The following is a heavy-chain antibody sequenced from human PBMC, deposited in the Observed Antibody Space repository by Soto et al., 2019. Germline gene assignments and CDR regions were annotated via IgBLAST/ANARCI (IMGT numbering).Heavy chain of an antibody. CDR2: INPKSGGT. CDR3: ARGDSTDCSNGVCSFFYNHDMDV. D-gene: IGHD2-8*01. Sequence: ASVKVSCKASGYSFTDYHIHWVRQTPGQGLEWLGRINPKSGGTSTAQKFQGWVTMTTDTSISTASMELTRLTSDDTAIYYCARGDSTDCSNGVCSFFYNHDMDVWG. V-gene: IGHV1-2*04. J-gene: IGHJ6*02. CDR1: GYSFTDYH.